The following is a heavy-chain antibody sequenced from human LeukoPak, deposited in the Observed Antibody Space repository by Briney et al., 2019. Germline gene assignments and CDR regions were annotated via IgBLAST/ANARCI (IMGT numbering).Heavy chain of an antibody. D-gene: IGHD3-10*01. J-gene: IGHJ3*02. Sequence: GGSLRLSCTASGFTFGDYAMSWVRQAPGKGLEWVGFIRSKAYGGTTEYAASVKGRFTISRDNSKNTVYLQMNSLRAEDTAVYYCAKEGAGFRVGFDIWGHGTMVTVSS. CDR2: IRSKAYGGTT. CDR1: GFTFGDYA. V-gene: IGHV3-49*04. CDR3: AKEGAGFRVGFDI.